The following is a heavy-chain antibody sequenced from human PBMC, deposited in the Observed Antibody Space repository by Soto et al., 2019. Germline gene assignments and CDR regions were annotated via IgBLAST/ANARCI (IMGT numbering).Heavy chain of an antibody. CDR1: GSTINSVSYY. Sequence: SATMSIPCVVTGSTINSVSYYGCWIRQPPGKGLEWIGSIYHSGRTYYNPSLKSRVSISIDTSKNQFSLKLSSVTAADTALYYCARQRTTVVTQAYFDYWGQGALVTVFS. V-gene: IGHV4-39*01. D-gene: IGHD2-21*02. CDR3: ARQRTTVVTQAYFDY. J-gene: IGHJ4*02. CDR2: IYHSGRT.